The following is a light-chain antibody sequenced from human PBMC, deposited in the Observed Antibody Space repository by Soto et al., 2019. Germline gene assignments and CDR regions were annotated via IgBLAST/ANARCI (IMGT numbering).Light chain of an antibody. J-gene: IGKJ1*01. CDR1: QSLVHSDGNTY. V-gene: IGKV2-24*01. CDR2: KIS. CDR3: LQLTQFPWT. Sequence: DIVMTQTPLSSPVTLGQQASISCRSSQSLVHSDGNTYLSWFQQRPGQPPRLLLYKISNRFSGVPDRFSGSGAGTDFTLKNSRVEAEDAGVYYYLQLTQFPWTFGQGTKVEIK.